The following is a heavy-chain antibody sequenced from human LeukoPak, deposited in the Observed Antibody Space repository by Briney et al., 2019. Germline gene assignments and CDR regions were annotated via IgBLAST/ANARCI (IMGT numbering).Heavy chain of an antibody. Sequence: SETLSLTCAVYGGSFSGYYWSWIRQPPGKGLEWIGEINHSGSTNYDPSLKSRVTMSVDTSKNQFSLKLSSVTAADTAVYYCARGRMVATSYYYYYMDVWGKGTTVTVSS. CDR3: ARGRMVATSYYYYYMDV. J-gene: IGHJ6*03. CDR1: GGSFSGYY. CDR2: INHSGST. V-gene: IGHV4-34*01. D-gene: IGHD5-12*01.